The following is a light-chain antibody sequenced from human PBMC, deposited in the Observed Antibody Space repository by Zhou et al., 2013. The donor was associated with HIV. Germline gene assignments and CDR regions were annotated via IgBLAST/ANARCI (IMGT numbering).Light chain of an antibody. Sequence: QSALTQPASVSGSPGQSITISCTGTSSDVGGYIYVSWYQQHPGKAPKLMLYDVYKRPSGVSNRFSGSKSGNTASLTISGLQAEDEADYYCSSYTSISTLVFGGGTKLTVL. CDR1: SSDVGGYIY. CDR3: SSYTSISTLV. J-gene: IGLJ3*02. CDR2: DVY. V-gene: IGLV2-14*01.